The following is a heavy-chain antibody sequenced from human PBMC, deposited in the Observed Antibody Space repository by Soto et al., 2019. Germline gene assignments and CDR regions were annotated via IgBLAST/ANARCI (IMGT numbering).Heavy chain of an antibody. CDR1: GASMSTYF. J-gene: IGHJ6*02. CDR3: AGGWYASNWDYLYGKDG. Sequence: SETLSLTCTVPGASMSTYFYSWIRQPPGKGLEWIGNIYYSGSTNYNPSLKSRVTISVDMSKNQFSLKLSSVTAADTAVYYCAGGWYASNWDYLYGKDGWGQGTTVTVSS. V-gene: IGHV4-59*01. CDR2: IYYSGST. D-gene: IGHD6-13*01.